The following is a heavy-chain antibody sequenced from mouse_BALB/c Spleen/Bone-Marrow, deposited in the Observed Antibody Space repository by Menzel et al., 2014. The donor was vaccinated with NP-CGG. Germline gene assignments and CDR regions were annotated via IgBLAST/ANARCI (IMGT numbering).Heavy chain of an antibody. Sequence: EVKLVESGGGLVQPGGSRKLSCAASGFTFXSFGVHWVRQAPERGLEWVAYISSGSTSIFYSDTVRGRFTISRDNPKNTLFLQMTSLTSEDTAMYYCARGGNWDDFDVWGAGTTVTVSS. CDR2: ISSGSTSI. CDR3: ARGGNWDDFDV. D-gene: IGHD4-1*01. CDR1: GFTFXSFG. V-gene: IGHV5-17*02. J-gene: IGHJ1*01.